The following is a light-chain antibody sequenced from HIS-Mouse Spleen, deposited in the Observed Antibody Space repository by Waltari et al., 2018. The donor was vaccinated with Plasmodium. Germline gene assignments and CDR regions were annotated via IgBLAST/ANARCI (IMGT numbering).Light chain of an antibody. V-gene: IGKV3-20*01. CDR3: QQYGSSPLT. Sequence: EIVLTQSPGTLSLSPGERATLPCRASQSVSSSYLAWYQQKPGQAPRLLIYGASSRATGIQDRFSGSGSGTDFTLTISRLEPEDFAVYYCQQYGSSPLTFGGGTKVEIK. CDR1: QSVSSSY. J-gene: IGKJ4*01. CDR2: GAS.